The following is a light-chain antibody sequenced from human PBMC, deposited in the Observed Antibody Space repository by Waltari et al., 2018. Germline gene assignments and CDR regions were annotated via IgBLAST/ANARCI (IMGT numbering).Light chain of an antibody. CDR1: QSVSGT. CDR2: GAS. CDR3: QHYVRLPAT. Sequence: EIVLTQSPGTLSLSPGERATLSCRASQSVSGTLAWYQQKTGQAPRLLIYGASTRATGIPERFSGGGSGTDFSLTISRLEPEDFAVYYCQHYVRLPATFGQGTKVEIK. V-gene: IGKV3-20*01. J-gene: IGKJ1*01.